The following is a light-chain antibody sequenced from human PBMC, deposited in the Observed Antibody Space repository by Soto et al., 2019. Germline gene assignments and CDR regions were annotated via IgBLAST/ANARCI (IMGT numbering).Light chain of an antibody. CDR1: KSVSSY. V-gene: IGKV3-11*01. CDR2: DAS. J-gene: IGKJ3*01. Sequence: EIVLTQSPATLSWSPGERATLSCRASKSVSSYLAWYQQKPGQAPRLLIYDASNRSTGIPARFSGSGSGTDFTLTISSLEPKDFAVYYCQQRSNWPPGFTFGPGTKVDIK. CDR3: QQRSNWPPGFT.